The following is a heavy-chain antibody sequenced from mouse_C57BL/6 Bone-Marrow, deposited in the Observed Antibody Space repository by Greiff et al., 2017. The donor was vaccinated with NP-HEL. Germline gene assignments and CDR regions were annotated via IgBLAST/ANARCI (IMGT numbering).Heavy chain of an antibody. J-gene: IGHJ4*01. CDR1: GFTFSSYG. CDR3: ARQGYGNYVDY. V-gene: IGHV5-6*01. CDR2: ISSGGSYT. D-gene: IGHD2-10*02. Sequence: EVQVVESGGDLVKPGGSLKLSCAASGFTFSSYGMSWVRQTPDKRLEWVATISSGGSYTYYPDSVKGRFTISRDNAKNTLYLQMSSLKSEDTAMYYCARQGYGNYVDYWGQGTSVTVSS.